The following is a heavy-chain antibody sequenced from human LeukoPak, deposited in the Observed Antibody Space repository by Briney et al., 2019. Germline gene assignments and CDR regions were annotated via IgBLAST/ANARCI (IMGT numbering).Heavy chain of an antibody. Sequence: SETLSLTCAVYGGSFSGYYWSWIRQPPGKGLEWIGEIDHSGNTKYKPSLMSRVTILVDKSKNQFSLKLSSVTAADTGVYYCARVHKYCSGTSCYRFDPWGQGTLVTVSS. CDR3: ARVHKYCSGTSCYRFDP. V-gene: IGHV4-34*01. J-gene: IGHJ5*02. CDR2: IDHSGNT. CDR1: GGSFSGYY. D-gene: IGHD2-2*01.